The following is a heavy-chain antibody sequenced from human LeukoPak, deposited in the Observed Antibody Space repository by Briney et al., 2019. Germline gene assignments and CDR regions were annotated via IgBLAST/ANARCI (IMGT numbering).Heavy chain of an antibody. CDR1: GFTLCSYG. CDR2: LWYDGSNE. Sequence: GGSLRLSCAASGFTLCSYGMHWVRQAPGKGLEWVAVLWYDGSNEYYAASVKGRFTISRDSSKNTLYLQMNSLRAEDTAVYYCARLGYGGSGWFFDYWGQGTLVTVSS. D-gene: IGHD6-19*01. V-gene: IGHV3-33*01. CDR3: ARLGYGGSGWFFDY. J-gene: IGHJ4*02.